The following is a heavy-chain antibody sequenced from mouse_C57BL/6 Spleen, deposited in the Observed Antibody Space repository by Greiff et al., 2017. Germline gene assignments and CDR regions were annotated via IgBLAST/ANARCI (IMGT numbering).Heavy chain of an antibody. D-gene: IGHD1-1*01. Sequence: QVQLQQSGAELVKPGASVKMSCKASGYTFTNYWITWVKQRPGQGLEWIGDIYPGSGSTNYNEKFKSKATLTVDTSSSTAYMQLSSLTSEDSAVYYCARGPYYYGSSYGDYWGQGTTLTVSS. V-gene: IGHV1-55*01. CDR2: IYPGSGST. CDR1: GYTFTNYW. CDR3: ARGPYYYGSSYGDY. J-gene: IGHJ2*01.